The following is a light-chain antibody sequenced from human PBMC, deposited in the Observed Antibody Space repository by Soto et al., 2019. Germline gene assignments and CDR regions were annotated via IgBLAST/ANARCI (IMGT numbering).Light chain of an antibody. CDR3: SSYTTNSKRD. J-gene: IGLJ1*01. CDR1: SSDVGGYNY. CDR2: EVS. Sequence: QSVLTQPASVSGSPGQSITISCAGTSSDVGGYNYVSWYQQHPGKAPKLMIYEVSNRPSGVSNRFSGSKSGNTASLTISGLQAEDEADDYCSSYTTNSKRDFGTGTKLTVL. V-gene: IGLV2-14*01.